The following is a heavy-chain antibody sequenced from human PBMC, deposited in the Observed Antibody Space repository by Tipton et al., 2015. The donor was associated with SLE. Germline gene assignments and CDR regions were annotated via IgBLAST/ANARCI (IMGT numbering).Heavy chain of an antibody. CDR3: ARGGRQTYFDY. CDR2: INHSGST. CDR1: GGSFSGYY. Sequence: TLSLTCAVYGGSFSGYYWSWIRQPPGKGLEWIGEINHSGSTNYNPSLKSRVTISVDTSKNQFSLKLSSVTAADTAVYYCARGGRQTYFDYWGQGTLVTVSS. V-gene: IGHV4-34*01. J-gene: IGHJ4*02.